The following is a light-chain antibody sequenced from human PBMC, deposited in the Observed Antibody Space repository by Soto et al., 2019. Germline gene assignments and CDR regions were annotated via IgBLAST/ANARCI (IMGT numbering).Light chain of an antibody. CDR2: DAS. CDR3: QQRSNWPPVT. V-gene: IGKV3-11*01. CDR1: QSVSTS. Sequence: EIVLTQSPATLSLSPGERATLSCRASQSVSTSLAWYQQKPGQAPRLLIYDASNRATGIPARFSGSGSGADFTLTISSLEPEGFAVYYCQQRSNWPPVTFGGGTKVEIK. J-gene: IGKJ4*01.